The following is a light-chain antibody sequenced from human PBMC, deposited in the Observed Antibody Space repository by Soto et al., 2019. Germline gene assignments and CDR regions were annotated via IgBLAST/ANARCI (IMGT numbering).Light chain of an antibody. V-gene: IGKV1-5*03. J-gene: IGKJ1*01. CDR1: QTISSW. Sequence: DLQMTQSPSTLSGSVGDRVTITCRASQTISSWLAWYQQKPGKAPKLLIYKASTLKSGVPSRFSGSGSGTEFTLTISSLQPDDFATYYCQHYNRYSEAFGQGTKVELK. CDR3: QHYNRYSEA. CDR2: KAS.